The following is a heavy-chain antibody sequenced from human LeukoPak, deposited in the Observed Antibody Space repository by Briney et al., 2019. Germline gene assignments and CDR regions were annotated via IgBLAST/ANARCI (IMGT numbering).Heavy chain of an antibody. J-gene: IGHJ4*02. Sequence: QPGGSLRLSCAASGFTFSSYAMSWVRQAPGKGLEWVSAISGSGGSTYYADSVKGRFTTSRDNSKDTLYLQMNSLRAEDTAVYYCARNENSGWGYFDYWGQGTLVTVSS. CDR1: GFTFSSYA. CDR2: ISGSGGST. V-gene: IGHV3-23*01. CDR3: ARNENSGWGYFDY. D-gene: IGHD5-12*01.